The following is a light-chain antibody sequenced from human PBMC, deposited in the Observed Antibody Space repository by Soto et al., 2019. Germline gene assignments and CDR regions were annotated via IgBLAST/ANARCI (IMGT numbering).Light chain of an antibody. V-gene: IGLV2-14*01. CDR3: SSYSTTSTLV. J-gene: IGLJ1*01. Sequence: QSVLTQPTSVSGSPGQSVTISCTGASSDVGGYDYVPWYQQHPGKAPKLILYEVNIRPSGVSNHFSGSKSGNTASLIISGLQSDDEADYYCSSYSTTSTLVFGSGTKVTVL. CDR2: EVN. CDR1: SSDVGGYDY.